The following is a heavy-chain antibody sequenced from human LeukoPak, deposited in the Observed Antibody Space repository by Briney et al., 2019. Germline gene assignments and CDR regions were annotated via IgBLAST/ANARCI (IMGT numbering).Heavy chain of an antibody. D-gene: IGHD3-3*01. V-gene: IGHV3-20*04. CDR3: ARDLGQFLEWLSKPSYFDY. CDR2: INWNGGST. J-gene: IGHJ4*02. CDR1: GFTFDDYG. Sequence: GGSLRLSCAASGFTFDDYGMSWVRQAPGKGLEWVSGINWNGGSTGYADSVKGRFTISRDNAKNSLYLQMNSLRAEDTALYYCARDLGQFLEWLSKPSYFDYGGQGTLVTVSS.